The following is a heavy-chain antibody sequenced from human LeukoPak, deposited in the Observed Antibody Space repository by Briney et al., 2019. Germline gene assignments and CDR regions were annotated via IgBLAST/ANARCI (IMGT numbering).Heavy chain of an antibody. Sequence: GGSLRLSCAASGFTFSSYGMHWVRQAPGKGLEWVAVISYDGSNKYYADSVKGRFTISRDNSKNTLYLQMNSLRAEGTAVYYCAKGSLRLGELLNYFDYWGQGTLVTVSS. CDR3: AKGSLRLGELLNYFDY. D-gene: IGHD3-16*01. J-gene: IGHJ4*02. V-gene: IGHV3-30*18. CDR1: GFTFSSYG. CDR2: ISYDGSNK.